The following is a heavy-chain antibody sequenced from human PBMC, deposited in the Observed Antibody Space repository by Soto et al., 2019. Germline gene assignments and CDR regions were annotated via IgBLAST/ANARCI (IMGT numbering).Heavy chain of an antibody. CDR2: IIPIFGTA. Sequence: QVQLVQSGAEVKKPGSSVKVSCKASGGTFSSYAISWVRQAPGQGLEWMGGIIPIFGTANYAQKFQGRVTITADESKSTAYMELSSLRYEDTDVYYCARVYKWNDENAFDIWGQGTMVTVSS. CDR1: GGTFSSYA. J-gene: IGHJ3*02. CDR3: ARVYKWNDENAFDI. D-gene: IGHD1-20*01. V-gene: IGHV1-69*01.